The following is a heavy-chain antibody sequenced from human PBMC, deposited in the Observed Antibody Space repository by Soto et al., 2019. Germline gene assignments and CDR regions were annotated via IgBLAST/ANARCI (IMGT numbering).Heavy chain of an antibody. Sequence: GGSLRLSCAASGFTFSIYAMHWVRHAPGKGLEWVAVISYDGSNKYYADSVKGRFTISRDNSKNTLYLQMNSLRAEDTAVYYCARGAKCSTSCYYYYYYGMDVWGQGTTVTVSS. CDR2: ISYDGSNK. J-gene: IGHJ6*02. CDR1: GFTFSIYA. D-gene: IGHD2-2*01. V-gene: IGHV3-30-3*01. CDR3: ARGAKCSTSCYYYYYYGMDV.